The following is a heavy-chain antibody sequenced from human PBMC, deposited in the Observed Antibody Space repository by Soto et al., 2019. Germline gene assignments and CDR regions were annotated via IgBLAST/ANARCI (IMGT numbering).Heavy chain of an antibody. D-gene: IGHD3-16*01. CDR3: ARIGVSSSLEPPDFGS. J-gene: IGHJ4*02. CDR2: ISGFNGNT. Sequence: QVQLVQSGAEVKKPGASVKVSCKASGYTFNFYVITWVRQAPGQGLDWMGWISGFNGNTNYPADLQEGFPMTTDTAASTAYLQLSGLRCDDTAVYYFARIGVSSSLEPPDFGSWGQGTLVTVSS. V-gene: IGHV1-18*01. CDR1: GYTFNFYV.